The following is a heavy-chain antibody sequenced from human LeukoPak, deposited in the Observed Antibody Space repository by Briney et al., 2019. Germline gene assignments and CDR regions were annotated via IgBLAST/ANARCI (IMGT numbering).Heavy chain of an antibody. CDR3: AKLSVRSVYGEYVFDI. CDR1: GFTFDDYT. V-gene: IGHV3-43*01. D-gene: IGHD3-3*01. J-gene: IGHJ3*02. Sequence: GALRLSCAASGFTFDDYTMHWVRQAPGKGLEWVSLISWDGGNTYYADSVKGRFTISRDNSKYSLYLQMNSLRTEDTALYYCAKLSVRSVYGEYVFDIWSRGTRIIVS. CDR2: ISWDGGNT.